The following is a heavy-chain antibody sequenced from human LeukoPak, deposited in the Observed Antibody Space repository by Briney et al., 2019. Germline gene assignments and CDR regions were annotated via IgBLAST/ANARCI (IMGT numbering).Heavy chain of an antibody. D-gene: IGHD5-12*01. CDR1: GGSISEYH. CDR3: ARAYSDYGNDAFDI. CDR2: SHFTGAS. Sequence: SETLSLTCTVSGGSISEYHWTWIRQPPGKAPEWIGYSHFTGASNYNPSLKGRVTISLDTSKNQFSLKLSSVTAADTGIYYCARAYSDYGNDAFDIWGQGTMVTVS. V-gene: IGHV4-59*01. J-gene: IGHJ3*02.